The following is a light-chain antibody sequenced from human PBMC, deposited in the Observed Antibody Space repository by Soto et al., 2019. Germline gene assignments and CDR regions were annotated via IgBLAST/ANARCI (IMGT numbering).Light chain of an antibody. CDR2: NAA. CDR3: QQYNNWYT. J-gene: IGKJ2*01. CDR1: EGVSRN. V-gene: IGKV3-15*01. Sequence: ETMLTQAPATLSVSPGESVTLSCRTNEGVSRNVAGYQHKPGQAPRLLSYNAAIRATGIAARFSGSGSGTEFTLTISGLQSEDFAVYYCQQYNNWYTFGQGTKLEIK.